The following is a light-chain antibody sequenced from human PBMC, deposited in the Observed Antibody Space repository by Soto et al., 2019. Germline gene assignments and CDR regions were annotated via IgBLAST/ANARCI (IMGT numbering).Light chain of an antibody. CDR1: QTISSSY. CDR2: GAS. CDR3: QQYGSSQGYT. Sequence: EVVLTQSPGTLSLSPGERAALSCRASQTISSSYLAWYQQKPGQAPRLLIYGASSRATGIPDRFSGSGSGKDFTLNIRRLEPEDFAVYYCQQYGSSQGYTFGQGTKVDI. V-gene: IGKV3-20*01. J-gene: IGKJ2*01.